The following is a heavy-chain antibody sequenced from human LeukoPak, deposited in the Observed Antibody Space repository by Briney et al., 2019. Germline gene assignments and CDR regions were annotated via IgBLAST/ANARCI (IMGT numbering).Heavy chain of an antibody. D-gene: IGHD4-17*01. CDR3: TRGAYDYGPYYYYYYTDG. J-gene: IGHJ6*03. CDR1: GFTFSIYA. V-gene: IGHV3-23*01. Sequence: GGSLRLSCAGSGFTFSIYAMTWVRQAPGKGLEWVSAISGSGGSTYYADSVKGRFTISRDNSKNTLYLQMNSLKTEDTAVYYCTRGAYDYGPYYYYYYTDGWGKGTTVTVSS. CDR2: ISGSGGST.